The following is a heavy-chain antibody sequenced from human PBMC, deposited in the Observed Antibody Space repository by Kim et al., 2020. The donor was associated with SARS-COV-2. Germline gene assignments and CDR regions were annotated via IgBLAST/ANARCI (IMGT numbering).Heavy chain of an antibody. D-gene: IGHD2-21*01. CDR3: VGGDWEPEIY. J-gene: IGHJ4*02. Sequence: TIYYADSVKGRFTISRDNAKNSLYLQMNSLRAEDTAVYYCVGGDWEPEIYWGQGTLVTVSS. V-gene: IGHV3-48*03. CDR2: TI.